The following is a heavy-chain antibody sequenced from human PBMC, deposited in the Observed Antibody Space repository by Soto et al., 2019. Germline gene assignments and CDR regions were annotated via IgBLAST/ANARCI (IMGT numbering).Heavy chain of an antibody. CDR3: ARAMATLLDY. Sequence: QVQLVESGGGVVQPGRSLRLSCAASGFTFSSYAMHWVRQAPGKGLEWVAVISYDGSNKYYADSVKGRFTISRVNSKNTLYLQMNSLRAEDTAVYYCARAMATLLDYWGQGTLVTVSS. D-gene: IGHD5-12*01. CDR2: ISYDGSNK. V-gene: IGHV3-30-3*01. CDR1: GFTFSSYA. J-gene: IGHJ4*02.